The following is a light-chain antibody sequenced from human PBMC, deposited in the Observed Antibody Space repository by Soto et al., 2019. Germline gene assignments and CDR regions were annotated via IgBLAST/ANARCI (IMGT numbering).Light chain of an antibody. Sequence: DIQMTQSPSSLSASVGDRVTITCRAGQDINIYLAWYQQKPGKVPKLLISAASTLQSGVPSRFSGSGSGTDFPLTITSLHPEDVATYYCQKYDGAPPTFGGGTKVEIK. J-gene: IGKJ4*01. CDR1: QDINIY. CDR2: AAS. V-gene: IGKV1-27*01. CDR3: QKYDGAPPT.